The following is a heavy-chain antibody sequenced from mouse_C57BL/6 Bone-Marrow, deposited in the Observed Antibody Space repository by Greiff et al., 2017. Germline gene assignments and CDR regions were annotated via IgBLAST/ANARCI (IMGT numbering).Heavy chain of an antibody. D-gene: IGHD2-4*01. Sequence: VQLQQSGPELVKPGASVKISCKASGYAFSSSWMNWVKQRPGKGLEWIGRIYPGDGDTNYNGKFKGKATLTVDTSSSTAYMQLSSLTSEDSAVYYCARHDYDGDYYAMDYWGQGTSVTVSS. CDR2: IYPGDGDT. J-gene: IGHJ4*01. CDR3: ARHDYDGDYYAMDY. CDR1: GYAFSSSW. V-gene: IGHV1-82*01.